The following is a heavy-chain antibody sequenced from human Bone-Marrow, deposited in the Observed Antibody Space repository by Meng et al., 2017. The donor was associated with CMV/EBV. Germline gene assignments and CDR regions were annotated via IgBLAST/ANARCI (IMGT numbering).Heavy chain of an antibody. CDR3: VRYGGRQMLGASAQCDY. Sequence: QVPRVQSGSEVKKPGASVKVSCRASGYTFCSYGISWVRQAPGQGHEWMGWTNTYNENMHYAQKFQGKVTKNTDTSTGTAYMELRSLRSDDTAVYYCVRYGGRQMLGASAQCDYWGLGTLVTVSS. V-gene: IGHV1-18*01. CDR1: GYTFCSYG. D-gene: IGHD1-26*01. J-gene: IGHJ4*02. CDR2: TNTYNENM.